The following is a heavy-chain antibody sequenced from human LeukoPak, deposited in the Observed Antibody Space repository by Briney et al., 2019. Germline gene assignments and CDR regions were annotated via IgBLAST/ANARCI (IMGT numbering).Heavy chain of an antibody. V-gene: IGHV4-34*01. CDR3: ARGRKNIVVVPAAIFNY. J-gene: IGHJ4*02. CDR2: INHSGST. Sequence: SETLSLTCAVYGGSFSGYYWSWIRQPPGKGLEWIGEINHSGSTNYNPSLKSRVTISVDTSKNQFSLKLSSVTAADTAVYYCARGRKNIVVVPAAIFNYWGKGTLSPSPQ. D-gene: IGHD2-2*01. CDR1: GGSFSGYY.